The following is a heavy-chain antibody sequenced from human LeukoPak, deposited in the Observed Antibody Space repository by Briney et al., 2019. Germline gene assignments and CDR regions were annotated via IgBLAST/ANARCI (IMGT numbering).Heavy chain of an antibody. CDR1: GYTFTSYY. CDR3: ARQESCSGGSCYSFFNSGVSYNWFDP. V-gene: IGHV1-46*01. Sequence: GASVKVSCKASGYTFTSYYMHWVRQAPGQGLEWMGIINPSGGSTSYAQKFQGRVTMTRDMSTSTVYMELSSLRSEDTAVYYCARQESCSGGSCYSFFNSGVSYNWFDPWGQGTLVTVSS. CDR2: INPSGGST. D-gene: IGHD2-15*01. J-gene: IGHJ5*02.